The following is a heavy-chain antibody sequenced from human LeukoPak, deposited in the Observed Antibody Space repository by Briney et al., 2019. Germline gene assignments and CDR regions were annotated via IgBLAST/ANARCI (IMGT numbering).Heavy chain of an antibody. D-gene: IGHD2-15*01. V-gene: IGHV3-30-3*01. CDR2: ISYDGSNK. J-gene: IGHJ4*02. CDR3: ARSRRDCSGGSCYSVSDY. Sequence: PGGSLRLSCAASGFTFSSYAMHWVRQAPGKGLEWVAVISYDGSNKYYADSVKGRFTISRDNSKNTLYLQMNSLRAEDTAVYYCARSRRDCSGGSCYSVSDYWGQGTLVTVSS. CDR1: GFTFSSYA.